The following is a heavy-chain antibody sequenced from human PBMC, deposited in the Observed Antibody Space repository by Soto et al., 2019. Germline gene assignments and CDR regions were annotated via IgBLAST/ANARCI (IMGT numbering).Heavy chain of an antibody. V-gene: IGHV3-66*01. CDR2: ISDGGST. Sequence: EVQLVESGGGLVQPGGSLRLSCEASGVTVNNGFMTWVRQAPGKGLEWVSTISDGGSTYYADSVNGRFIFSRDSSRNTVYLQMISLRAGDTAVYYCARDTLGGAYVFCHGGQGTLVTVSS. CDR3: ARDTLGGAYVFCH. J-gene: IGHJ4*02. D-gene: IGHD3-3*01. CDR1: GVTVNNGF.